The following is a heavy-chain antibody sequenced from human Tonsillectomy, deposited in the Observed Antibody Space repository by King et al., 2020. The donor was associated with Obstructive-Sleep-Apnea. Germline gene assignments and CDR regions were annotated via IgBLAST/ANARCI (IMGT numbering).Heavy chain of an antibody. CDR3: ARALLRGWYWRPAY. V-gene: IGHV7-4-1*02. D-gene: IGHD6-19*01. CDR2: ISTNTWNP. Sequence: QLVQSGSELKKPGASVKVSCKASGYTFANYAMNWVRQAPGQGLEWMGWISTNTWNPAYAQGFTGRVVFSLDTSVSPAYLQISSLKAEDTAVYYCARALLRGWYWRPAYWGQGTLVTVSS. J-gene: IGHJ4*02. CDR1: GYTFANYA.